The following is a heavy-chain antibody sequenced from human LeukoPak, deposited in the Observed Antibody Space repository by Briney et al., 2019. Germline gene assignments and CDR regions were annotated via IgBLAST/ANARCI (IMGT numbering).Heavy chain of an antibody. Sequence: ASVKVSCKASGYTFTSYYMHWVRQAPGQGLEWMGIINPSGGSTSYAQKFQGRVTMTRDTSTSTVYMELSSPRSEDTAVYYCARERTGNSDSSGHYDYWGQGTLVTVSS. J-gene: IGHJ4*02. CDR1: GYTFTSYY. CDR3: ARERTGNSDSSGHYDY. CDR2: INPSGGST. V-gene: IGHV1-46*01. D-gene: IGHD3-22*01.